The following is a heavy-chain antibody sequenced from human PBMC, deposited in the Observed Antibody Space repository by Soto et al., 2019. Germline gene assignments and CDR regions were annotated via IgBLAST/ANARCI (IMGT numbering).Heavy chain of an antibody. CDR3: AKSYGSGSYLLDY. V-gene: IGHV3-9*01. CDR1: GFTFDDYA. D-gene: IGHD3-10*01. Sequence: GGSLRLSCAASGFTFDDYAMHWVRQAPGKGLEWVSGISWNSGSIGYADSVKGRFTISRDNAKNSLYLQMNSLRAEDTALYYCAKSYGSGSYLLDYWGQGTLVTVSS. J-gene: IGHJ4*02. CDR2: ISWNSGSI.